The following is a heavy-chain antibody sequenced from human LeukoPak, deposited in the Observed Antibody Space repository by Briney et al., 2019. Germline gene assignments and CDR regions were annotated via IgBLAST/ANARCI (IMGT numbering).Heavy chain of an antibody. CDR3: ASLTGGYCSSTSCYTVDY. Sequence: GGSLRLSCAASGFTVSSNYMSWVRQAQGKGLEWVSSISSSSSYIYYADSVKGRFTISRDNAKNSLYLHMNSLRAEDTAVYYCASLTGGYCSSTSCYTVDYWGQGTLVTVSS. V-gene: IGHV3-21*01. CDR1: GFTVSSNY. D-gene: IGHD2-2*02. J-gene: IGHJ4*02. CDR2: ISSSSSYI.